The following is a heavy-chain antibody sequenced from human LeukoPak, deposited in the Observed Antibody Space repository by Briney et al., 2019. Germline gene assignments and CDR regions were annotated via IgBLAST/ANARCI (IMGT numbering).Heavy chain of an antibody. CDR3: ARVRMDYYDSSGAPGDAFDI. Sequence: SETLSLTCTVSGGSISSYYWSWIRQPPGKGLEWIGYIYYSGSTNYNPSLKSRVTISVDTSKNQFSLKLSSVTAADTAVYYCARVRMDYYDSSGAPGDAFDIWGQGTMVTVSS. V-gene: IGHV4-59*12. J-gene: IGHJ3*02. CDR2: IYYSGST. CDR1: GGSISSYY. D-gene: IGHD3-22*01.